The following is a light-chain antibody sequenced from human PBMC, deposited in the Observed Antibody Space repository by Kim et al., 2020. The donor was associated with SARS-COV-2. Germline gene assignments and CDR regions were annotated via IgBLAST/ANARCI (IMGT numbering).Light chain of an antibody. CDR2: GNT. Sequence: RVTISCAGGSSNIGADYDVHWFQHLPGTAPKVLIYGNTNRPSGVPDRFSGAKSGTSASLAITGLQAEDEADYYCQSFDTSMSAWVFGGGTKVTVL. J-gene: IGLJ3*02. V-gene: IGLV1-40*01. CDR3: QSFDTSMSAWV. CDR1: SSNIGADYD.